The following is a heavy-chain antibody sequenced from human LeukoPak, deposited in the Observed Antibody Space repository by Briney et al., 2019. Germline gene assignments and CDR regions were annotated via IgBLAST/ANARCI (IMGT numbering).Heavy chain of an antibody. CDR1: GFTFSSYA. Sequence: PGGSLRLSCAASGFTFSSYAMSWVRQAPGKGLEWVSGISGSGPYTFYTDSVKGRFTISRDSSKNTLYLQMDSLRDEDTAMYYCASRHSSTWTFDYWGQGTLVTVSS. CDR2: ISGSGPYT. D-gene: IGHD6-13*01. J-gene: IGHJ4*02. V-gene: IGHV3-23*01. CDR3: ASRHSSTWTFDY.